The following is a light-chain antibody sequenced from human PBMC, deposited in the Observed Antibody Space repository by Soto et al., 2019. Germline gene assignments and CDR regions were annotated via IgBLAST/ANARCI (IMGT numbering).Light chain of an antibody. CDR2: DAS. CDR1: QSVSSY. Sequence: EIVLTQSPGTLSLSPGERPTLSCRASQSVSSYLAWYQQTPGQAPXXLIYDASNRATGIPARLSGSGSGTDFPLTISSLEPEDSAVYYCQQRSKWITFGQGTRLEIK. V-gene: IGKV3-11*01. CDR3: QQRSKWIT. J-gene: IGKJ5*01.